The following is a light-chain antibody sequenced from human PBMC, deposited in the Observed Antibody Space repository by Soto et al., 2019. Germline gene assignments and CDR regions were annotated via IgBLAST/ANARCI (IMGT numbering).Light chain of an antibody. CDR3: QYYGQT. CDR2: GAS. Sequence: VMTQSPATLSVSRGDGAALSCRASQGVGSNLAWYQQKPGQAPRLLVYGASTRATGVPARFSGSGSGTDFTLTISRLEPEDFAVYYCQYYGQTFGQGTKVDIK. CDR1: QGVGSN. J-gene: IGKJ1*01. V-gene: IGKV3-15*01.